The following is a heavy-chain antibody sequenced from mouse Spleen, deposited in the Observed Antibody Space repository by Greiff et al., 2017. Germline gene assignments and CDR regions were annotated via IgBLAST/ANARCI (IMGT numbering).Heavy chain of an antibody. CDR1: GFNIKDYY. CDR2: IDPENGDT. J-gene: IGHJ4*01. D-gene: IGHD1-2*01. V-gene: IGHV14-4*02. Sequence: VQLQQSGAELVRSGASVKLSCTASGFNIKDYYMHWVKQRPEQGLEWIGWIDPENGDTEYAPKFQGKATMTADTSSNTAYLQLSSLTSEDTAVYYCNAGDFITTAGYAMDYWGQGTSVTVSS. CDR3: NAGDFITTAGYAMDY.